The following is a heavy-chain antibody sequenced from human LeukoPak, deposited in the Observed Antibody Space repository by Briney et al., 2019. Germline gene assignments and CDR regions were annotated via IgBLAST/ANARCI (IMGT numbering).Heavy chain of an antibody. D-gene: IGHD2-2*01. Sequence: SETLSLTCAVSGGSISSSNWWSWVRQPPGKGLEWIGEIYHSGSTNYNPSLKSRVTISVDTSKNQFSLKLSSVTAADTAVYYCAREASSGFGNYYYGMDVWGQGTTVTVSS. CDR1: GGSISSSNW. V-gene: IGHV4-4*02. J-gene: IGHJ6*02. CDR3: AREASSGFGNYYYGMDV. CDR2: IYHSGST.